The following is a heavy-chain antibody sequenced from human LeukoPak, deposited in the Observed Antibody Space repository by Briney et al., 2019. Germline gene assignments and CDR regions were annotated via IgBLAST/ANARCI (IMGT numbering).Heavy chain of an antibody. V-gene: IGHV7-4-1*02. CDR1: GYTFSNYG. D-gene: IGHD5-18*01. CDR2: INTNTGNP. J-gene: IGHJ6*02. CDR3: ARDVDTAMVPPHYGMDV. Sequence: ASVKVSCKASGYTFSNYGITWVRQAPGQGLEWMGWINTNTGNPTYAQGFTGRFVFSLDTSVSTAYLQISSLKAEDTAVYYCARDVDTAMVPPHYGMDVWGQGTTVTVSS.